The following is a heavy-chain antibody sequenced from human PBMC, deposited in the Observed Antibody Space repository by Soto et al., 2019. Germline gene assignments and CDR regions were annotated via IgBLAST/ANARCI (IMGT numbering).Heavy chain of an antibody. V-gene: IGHV3-9*01. CDR3: AKDTDYGDYVGYFDY. CDR1: GFTFDDYA. Sequence: EVQLVESGGGLVQPGRSLRLSCAASGFTFDDYAMHWVRQAPGKGLEWVSGISWNSGSIGYADSVKGRFTISRDNAKNSLYLQMYSLRAEDTALYYCAKDTDYGDYVGYFDYWGQGTLVTVSS. J-gene: IGHJ4*02. CDR2: ISWNSGSI. D-gene: IGHD4-17*01.